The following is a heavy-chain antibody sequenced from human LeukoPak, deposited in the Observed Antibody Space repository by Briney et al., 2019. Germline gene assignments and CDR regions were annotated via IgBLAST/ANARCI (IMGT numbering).Heavy chain of an antibody. D-gene: IGHD2-15*01. J-gene: IGHJ4*02. V-gene: IGHV3-30*18. Sequence: PGRSLRLSCAASGFTFSNYGIHWVRQAPGKGLEWVAVISYDGSNKYYADSVKGRFTISRDNSKNTLYLQMNSLRAEDTAVYYCAKDHIVVVVAATPMIDYWGQGTLVTVSS. CDR1: GFTFSNYG. CDR2: ISYDGSNK. CDR3: AKDHIVVVVAATPMIDY.